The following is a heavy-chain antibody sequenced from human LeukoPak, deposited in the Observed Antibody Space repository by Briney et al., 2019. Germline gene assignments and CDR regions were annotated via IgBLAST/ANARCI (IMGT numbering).Heavy chain of an antibody. D-gene: IGHD2-15*01. CDR2: ICNSGST. V-gene: IGHV4-31*03. CDR1: GGSISSGSYY. J-gene: IGHJ4*02. Sequence: SQTLSLTCTVSGGSISSGSYYWSWIRQPAGKGLEWIGYICNSGSTYYNPSLKSRVTISVDTSKKQFSLKLSSVTAADTAVYYCARGLGGSSVDYWGQGTLVTVSS. CDR3: ARGLGGSSVDY.